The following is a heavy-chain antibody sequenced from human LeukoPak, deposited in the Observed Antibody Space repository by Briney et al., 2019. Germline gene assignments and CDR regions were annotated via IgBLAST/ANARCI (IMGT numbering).Heavy chain of an antibody. V-gene: IGHV4-34*01. Sequence: SETLSLTCAVYGGSFSGYYWSWIRQPPGKGLEWIGEINHSGSTNYNPSLKSRVTISVDTSKNQFSLKLSSVTAADTAVYYCARNYGSGSCDFDYWGQGTLVTVSS. CDR1: GGSFSGYY. CDR3: ARNYGSGSCDFDY. D-gene: IGHD3-10*01. CDR2: INHSGST. J-gene: IGHJ4*02.